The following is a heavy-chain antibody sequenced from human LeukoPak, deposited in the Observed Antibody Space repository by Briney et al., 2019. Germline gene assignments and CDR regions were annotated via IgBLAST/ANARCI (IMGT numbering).Heavy chain of an antibody. Sequence: GGSLRLSCAASGFTFSSYAMSWVRQAPGKGLEWVSAISGSGGSTNYADSVKGRFTISRDNSKNTLYLQMNSLRADDTAVYYCAKSPMIVVVTSFDYWGQGTLVTVSS. CDR3: AKSPMIVVVTSFDY. V-gene: IGHV3-23*01. CDR2: ISGSGGST. CDR1: GFTFSSYA. D-gene: IGHD3-22*01. J-gene: IGHJ4*02.